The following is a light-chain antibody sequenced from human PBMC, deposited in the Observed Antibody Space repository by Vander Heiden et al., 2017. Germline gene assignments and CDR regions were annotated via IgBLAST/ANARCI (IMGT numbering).Light chain of an antibody. CDR2: WAS. CDR1: QSVLYSSNNKNY. V-gene: IGKV4-1*01. Sequence: DIVMTQSPDSLAASLGERATINCKSTQSVLYSSNNKNYLAWYQQKPGQPPKLLIYWASTRESGVPDRFSGSGSGTDFTLPINSLQAEDVAVYYCQQDDSTPRTFGQGTKVEIK. J-gene: IGKJ1*01. CDR3: QQDDSTPRT.